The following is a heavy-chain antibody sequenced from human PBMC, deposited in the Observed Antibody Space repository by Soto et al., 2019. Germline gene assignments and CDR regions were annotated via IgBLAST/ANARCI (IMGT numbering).Heavy chain of an antibody. Sequence: GASVKVCCKASGYTFTDYGISWVRQAPGQGLEWMGWISAYNGHTDYAQILQGRVTMTTDTSTSTAYMELWSLRSDDTAVYYCARRSRGMDVWGQGTTVTVPS. V-gene: IGHV1-18*01. CDR1: GYTFTDYG. CDR3: ARRSRGMDV. CDR2: ISAYNGHT. J-gene: IGHJ6*02.